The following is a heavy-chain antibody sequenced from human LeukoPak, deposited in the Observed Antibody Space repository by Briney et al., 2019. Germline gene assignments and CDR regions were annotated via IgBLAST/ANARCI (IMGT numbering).Heavy chain of an antibody. Sequence: QPGGSLRLSCAASGFTFSSYSMSWVRQAPGKGLEWVSAISGSGGSTYYADSVKGRFTISRDNSKNTLYLQMNSLRAEDTAVYYCAKVDRATMVRGVIDYWGQGTLVTVSS. D-gene: IGHD3-10*01. CDR2: ISGSGGST. CDR1: GFTFSSYS. V-gene: IGHV3-23*01. CDR3: AKVDRATMVRGVIDY. J-gene: IGHJ4*02.